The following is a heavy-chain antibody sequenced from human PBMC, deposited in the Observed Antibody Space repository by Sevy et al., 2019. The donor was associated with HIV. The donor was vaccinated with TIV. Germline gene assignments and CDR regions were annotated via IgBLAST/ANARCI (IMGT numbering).Heavy chain of an antibody. J-gene: IGHJ5*02. Sequence: GGSLRLSCAASGFTFSSYAMTWVRQAPGKGLEWVSTISGSGGSTYYADSVKGRFTISRDNSKKTLYLQMNSLRAEDTAVYYYAKAHDYSNYWFDPWGQGTLVTVSS. CDR3: AKAHDYSNYWFDP. D-gene: IGHD4-4*01. CDR2: ISGSGGST. CDR1: GFTFSSYA. V-gene: IGHV3-23*01.